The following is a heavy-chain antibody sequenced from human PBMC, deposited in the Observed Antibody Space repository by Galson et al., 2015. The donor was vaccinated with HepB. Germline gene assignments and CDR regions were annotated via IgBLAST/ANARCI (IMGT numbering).Heavy chain of an antibody. V-gene: IGHV1-18*01. J-gene: IGHJ4*02. D-gene: IGHD3-22*01. CDR2: ISAYNGNT. CDR3: ARDPYDSSGYLVGYFDY. Sequence: VKVSCKASGYTFTSYGISWVRQAPGQGLEWMGWISAYNGNTNYAQKLQGRVTMTTDTFTTTAYMELRSLRSDDTAVYYCARDPYDSSGYLVGYFDYWGQGTLVTVSS. CDR1: GYTFTSYG.